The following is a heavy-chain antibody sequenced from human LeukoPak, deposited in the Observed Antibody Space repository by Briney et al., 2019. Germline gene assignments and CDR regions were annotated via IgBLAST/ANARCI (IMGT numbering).Heavy chain of an antibody. Sequence: ASVKVSCKASGYTFTGYYMHWVRQAPGQGLEWMGWINPNSGGTNYAQKFQGRVTMTRDTSIRTAYMELSRLRSDDTAVYYCAREERSYYYGMDVWGQGTTVTVSS. CDR1: GYTFTGYY. CDR2: INPNSGGT. J-gene: IGHJ6*02. V-gene: IGHV1-2*02. CDR3: AREERSYYYGMDV.